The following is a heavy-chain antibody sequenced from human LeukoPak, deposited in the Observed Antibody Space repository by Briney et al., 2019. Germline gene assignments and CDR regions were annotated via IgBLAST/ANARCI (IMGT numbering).Heavy chain of an antibody. J-gene: IGHJ4*02. D-gene: IGHD3-22*01. CDR1: GFTFSSYG. Sequence: GGSLRLSCAASGFTFSSYGMHWVRQAPGKGLEWVASISYDGSEIYYGDSVKGRFTNSRDNSKNTLYLQMNSLRAEDTALYYCAKGSSGYFFDLWGQGTLVTVSS. CDR3: AKGSSGYFFDL. V-gene: IGHV3-30*18. CDR2: ISYDGSEI.